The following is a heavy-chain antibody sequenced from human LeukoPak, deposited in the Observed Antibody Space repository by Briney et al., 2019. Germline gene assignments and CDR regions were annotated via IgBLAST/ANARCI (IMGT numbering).Heavy chain of an antibody. Sequence: GGSLRLSCTASGYTFSKYWMSWVRQAPGQGLEWVASIKQDGGEKHYADSVKGRFTISRDNAKNSLYLQMNSLRAEDTAVYYCAGHGGTGYSSSWYFCWGQGTLVTVSS. CDR3: AGHGGTGYSSSWYFC. CDR1: GYTFSKYW. D-gene: IGHD6-13*01. J-gene: IGHJ4*02. V-gene: IGHV3-7*02. CDR2: IKQDGGEK.